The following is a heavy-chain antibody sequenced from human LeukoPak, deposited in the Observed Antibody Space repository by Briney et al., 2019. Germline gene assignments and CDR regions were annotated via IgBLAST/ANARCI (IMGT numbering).Heavy chain of an antibody. J-gene: IGHJ3*02. D-gene: IGHD3-3*01. V-gene: IGHV3-23*01. Sequence: PGESLRLSCVASGLTFSSYDMSWVRQAPGKGLEWISAISDRGKTDYADSVKGRFTISRDNSKNTLYLQLSSLRADDTAIYYCAKLPTIFGVADSFDIWGQGTLVTVSS. CDR3: AKLPTIFGVADSFDI. CDR1: GLTFSSYD. CDR2: ISDRGKT.